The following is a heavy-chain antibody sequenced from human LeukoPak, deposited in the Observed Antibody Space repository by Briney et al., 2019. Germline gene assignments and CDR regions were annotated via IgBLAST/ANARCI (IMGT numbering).Heavy chain of an antibody. CDR1: GYSFTSYW. V-gene: IGHV5-51*01. CDR3: ARHGDTYYYDSSTLHY. J-gene: IGHJ4*02. Sequence: GESLKISCKGSGYSFTSYWIGWVRQMPGKGLEWMGIIYPGDSDTSYSPSFLGQVTISADKSISTAYLQWSSLKASDTAMYYCARHGDTYYYDSSTLHYWGQGTLVTVSS. D-gene: IGHD3-22*01. CDR2: IYPGDSDT.